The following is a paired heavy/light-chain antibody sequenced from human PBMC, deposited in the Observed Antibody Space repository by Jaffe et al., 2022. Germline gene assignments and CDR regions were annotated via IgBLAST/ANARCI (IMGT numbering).Light chain of an antibody. V-gene: IGLV4-69*01. CDR1: SAHSTYA. Sequence: QLVLTQSPSASASLGASVKLTCTLSSAHSTYAVAWHQQQPEKGPRYLMSLKSDGSHTKGDGVPDRFSGSSSGAERYLTISSLQSEDEADYYCQTWDTGSQVFGGGTKLTVL. CDR3: QTWDTGSQV. CDR2: LKSDGSH. J-gene: IGLJ3*02.
Heavy chain of an antibody. D-gene: IGHD3-16*02. CDR1: GYYIRNGYY. Sequence: QVQLQESGPGLVKPSETLSLTCGVSGYYIRNGYYWGWIRQPPGKGLEWIGSIHHSGSTWYNPSCKSRVTLSVDTSTNQFSLKLSSATAADTAVYYCAGQRGGYRSGGPDYWGQGTLVTVSS. J-gene: IGHJ4*02. V-gene: IGHV4-38-2*01. CDR2: IHHSGST. CDR3: AGQRGGYRSGGPDY.